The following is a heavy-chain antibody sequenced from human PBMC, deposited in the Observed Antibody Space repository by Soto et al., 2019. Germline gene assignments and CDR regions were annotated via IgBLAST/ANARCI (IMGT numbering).Heavy chain of an antibody. J-gene: IGHJ5*02. Sequence: SETLSLICTVSGGSISTNYWSWIRQPPGKGLEWIGYISSSGYTNYNASLKSRITISIDTSKNQFSLKLTSVTAADTAVYYCASLHGARFDPWGQGTLVTVSS. CDR1: GGSISTNY. D-gene: IGHD4-17*01. V-gene: IGHV4-4*08. CDR2: ISSSGYT. CDR3: ASLHGARFDP.